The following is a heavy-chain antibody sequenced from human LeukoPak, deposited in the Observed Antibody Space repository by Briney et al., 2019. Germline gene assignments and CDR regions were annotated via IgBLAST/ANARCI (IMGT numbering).Heavy chain of an antibody. V-gene: IGHV3-21*01. Sequence: GGSLRLSCAASGFTFSSYSMNWVRQAPGKGLEWVSSISSSSSYIYYADSVKGRFTISRDNAKNSLYLQMNSLRAEDTAVYYCARTRGVVVSSGYLDYWGQGTLVTVSS. D-gene: IGHD2-15*01. CDR2: ISSSSSYI. CDR1: GFTFSSYS. CDR3: ARTRGVVVSSGYLDY. J-gene: IGHJ4*02.